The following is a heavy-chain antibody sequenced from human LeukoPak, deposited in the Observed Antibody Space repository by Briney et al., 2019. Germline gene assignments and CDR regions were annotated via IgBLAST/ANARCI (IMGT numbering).Heavy chain of an antibody. J-gene: IGHJ4*02. D-gene: IGHD3-22*01. V-gene: IGHV3-30*02. Sequence: GGSLRLSCAASGFTFSTYGMHWARQAPGKGLEWVAFIRNDGTIKYYADSVKGRFTISRDNSKNTLYLQMNSLRAEDTAVYYCAKLTGDHYDSSDGYWGQGTLVTVSS. CDR1: GFTFSTYG. CDR2: IRNDGTIK. CDR3: AKLTGDHYDSSDGY.